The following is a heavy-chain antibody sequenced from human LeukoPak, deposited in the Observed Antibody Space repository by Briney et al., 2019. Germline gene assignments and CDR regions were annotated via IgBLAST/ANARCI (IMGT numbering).Heavy chain of an antibody. D-gene: IGHD3-22*01. CDR2: ISSSGSTI. Sequence: GGSLRLSCAASGFTFSSYEMHWVRQAPGKGLEWVSYISSSGSTIYYADSVKGRFTISRDNAKNSLYLQMNSLRAEDTAVYYCAGETGFYDSSGYLTGSTDYWGQGTLVTVSS. V-gene: IGHV3-48*03. CDR1: GFTFSSYE. J-gene: IGHJ4*02. CDR3: AGETGFYDSSGYLTGSTDY.